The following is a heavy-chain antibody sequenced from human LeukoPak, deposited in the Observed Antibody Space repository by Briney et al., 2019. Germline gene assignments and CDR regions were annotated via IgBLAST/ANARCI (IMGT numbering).Heavy chain of an antibody. CDR3: ARGFWSGYYTGIGDS. Sequence: PSETLSLTCAVSGGSISSSNWWSWVRQPPGKGLEWIGEIYHSGSTNYNPSLKSRVTISVDKSKNQFSLKLSSVTAADTAVYYCARGFWSGYYTGIGDSWGQGTLVTVSS. J-gene: IGHJ4*02. V-gene: IGHV4-4*02. CDR2: IYHSGST. CDR1: GGSISSSNW. D-gene: IGHD3-3*01.